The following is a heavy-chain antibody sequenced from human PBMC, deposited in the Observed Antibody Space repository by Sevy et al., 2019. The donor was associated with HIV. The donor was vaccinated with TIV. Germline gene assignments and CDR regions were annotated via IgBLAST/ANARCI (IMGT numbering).Heavy chain of an antibody. CDR1: GFPFSSYE. CDR3: ARDLPPSATTVAHFDC. CDR2: ITNSGTTK. Sequence: GGSLRLSCTASGFPFSSYEMNWVRQAPGKGLEWVSYITNSGTTKYYSDSVKGRFTISRDNARNSLYLQMNGLRAEDAAVYYCARDLPPSATTVAHFDCWGQGTLVTVSS. V-gene: IGHV3-48*03. J-gene: IGHJ4*02. D-gene: IGHD4-17*01.